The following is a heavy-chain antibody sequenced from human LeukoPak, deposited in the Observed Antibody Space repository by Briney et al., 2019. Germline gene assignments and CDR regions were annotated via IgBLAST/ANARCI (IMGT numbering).Heavy chain of an antibody. D-gene: IGHD4-17*01. CDR2: IKSKTDGGTT. V-gene: IGHV3-15*01. J-gene: IGHJ4*02. CDR3: TTDTGDYASLIASKGY. CDR1: GFTFSSYA. Sequence: GGSLRLSCAASGFTFSSYAMSWVRQAPGKGLEWVGRIKSKTDGGTTDYAAPVKGRFTISRDDSKNTLYLQMNSLKTEDTAVYYCTTDTGDYASLIASKGYWGQGTLVTVSS.